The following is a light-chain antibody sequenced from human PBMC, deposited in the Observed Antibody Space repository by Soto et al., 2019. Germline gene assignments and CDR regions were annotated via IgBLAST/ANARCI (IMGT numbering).Light chain of an antibody. CDR2: DVT. V-gene: IGLV2-14*01. Sequence: QSALTQPASVSRSPGQSITISCTGTSSDVGGYNYVSWYQQHPGKAPKLMIFDVTNRRSGVSNRFSGSKSGNTASLTISGLQAEDEADYYCYSYTSSNTQVFGGGTQLTVL. CDR1: SSDVGGYNY. J-gene: IGLJ2*01. CDR3: YSYTSSNTQV.